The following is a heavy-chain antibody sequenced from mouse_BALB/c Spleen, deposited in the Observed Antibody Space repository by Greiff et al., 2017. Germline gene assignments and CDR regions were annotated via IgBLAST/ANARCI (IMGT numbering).Heavy chain of an antibody. CDR2: ISSGGSYT. J-gene: IGHJ3*01. V-gene: IGHV5-6-4*01. CDR3: TSYGNYGSAY. Sequence: EVNLVESGGGLVKPGGSLKLSCAASGFTFSSYTMSWVRQTPEKRLEWVATISSGGSYTYYPDSVKGRFTISRDNAKNTLYLQMSSLKSEDTAMYYCTSYGNYGSAYWGQGTLVTVSA. D-gene: IGHD2-1*01. CDR1: GFTFSSYT.